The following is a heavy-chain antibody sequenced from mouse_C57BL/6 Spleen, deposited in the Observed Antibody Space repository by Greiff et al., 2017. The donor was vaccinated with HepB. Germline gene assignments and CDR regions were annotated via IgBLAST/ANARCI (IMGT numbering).Heavy chain of an antibody. Sequence: VQLQQSGPELVKPGASVKISCKASGYAFSSSWLNWVKQRPGKGLEWIGRIYPGDGDTNYNGKFKGKATLTADKYSSTAYMQLSSLTSEDSAVYFCARDYGSRSYFDYWGQGTTLTVSS. J-gene: IGHJ2*01. CDR2: IYPGDGDT. V-gene: IGHV1-82*01. CDR3: ARDYGSRSYFDY. CDR1: GYAFSSSW. D-gene: IGHD1-1*01.